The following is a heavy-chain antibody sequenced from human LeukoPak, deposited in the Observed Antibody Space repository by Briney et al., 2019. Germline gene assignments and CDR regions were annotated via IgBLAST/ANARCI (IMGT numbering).Heavy chain of an antibody. CDR2: ISSGGDYV. V-gene: IGHV3-21*01. Sequence: GGSLRLSCAASGFTFVSYTMTWVRQAPGKGLEWVSSISSGGDYVFYSDSLKGRCTISRDNGENALYLQMSSLRAEDTAVYYCVREARNGSPSFHESFDIWGQGTMITVSS. CDR1: GFTFVSYT. D-gene: IGHD1-26*01. J-gene: IGHJ3*02. CDR3: VREARNGSPSFHESFDI.